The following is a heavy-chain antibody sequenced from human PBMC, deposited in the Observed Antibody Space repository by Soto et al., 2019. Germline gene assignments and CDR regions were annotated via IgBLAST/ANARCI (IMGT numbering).Heavy chain of an antibody. J-gene: IGHJ4*02. D-gene: IGHD5-18*01. V-gene: IGHV4-34*01. CDR3: ASGTVDTAMVFDY. Sequence: KPSETLSLTCAVYGGSFSGYYWSWIRQPPGKGLEWIGEINHSGSTNYNPSLKSRVTISVDTSKNQFSLKLSSVTAADTAVYYCASGTVDTAMVFDYWGQGTLVTVSS. CDR2: INHSGST. CDR1: GGSFSGYY.